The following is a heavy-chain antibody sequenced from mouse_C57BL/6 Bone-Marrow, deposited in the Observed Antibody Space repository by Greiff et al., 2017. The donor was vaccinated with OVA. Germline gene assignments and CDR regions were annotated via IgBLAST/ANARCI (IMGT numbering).Heavy chain of an antibody. D-gene: IGHD2-12*01. V-gene: IGHV5-17*01. CDR1: GFTFSDYG. Sequence: EVHLVESGGGLVKPGGSLKLSCAASGFTFSDYGMHWVRQAPEKGLEWVAYISSGSSTIYYADTVKGRFTISRGNAKNTLFLQMTSLRSEDTAMYYCARGEVMNYWGQGTTLTVSS. J-gene: IGHJ2*01. CDR2: ISSGSSTI. CDR3: ARGEVMNY.